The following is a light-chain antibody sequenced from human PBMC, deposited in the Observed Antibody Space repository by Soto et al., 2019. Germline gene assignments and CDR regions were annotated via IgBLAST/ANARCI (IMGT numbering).Light chain of an antibody. CDR1: QSISSW. J-gene: IGKJ1*01. CDR3: QQYNSYSPWT. V-gene: IGKV1-5*03. Sequence: DIPMTQSPSTLSASVGDRVTITCRASQSISSWLAWYQQKPGKAPKILIYKASSLESGVPSRFSGSGSATEFTLTISSLQPDDFATYYCQQYNSYSPWTFGQGTKVEIK. CDR2: KAS.